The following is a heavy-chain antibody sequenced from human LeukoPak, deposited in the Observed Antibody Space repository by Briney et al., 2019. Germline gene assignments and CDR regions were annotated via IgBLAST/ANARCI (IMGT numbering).Heavy chain of an antibody. CDR1: GYSFTSYW. V-gene: IGHV5-51*03. J-gene: IGHJ2*01. D-gene: IGHD2-21*02. CDR3: ARRVYCGGDCYWYFDL. Sequence: PGESLKISCKGSGYSFTSYWIGWVLQMPGKGLEWMGIIYPGDPDTRYSPSFQGQVTISADKSISTAYLQWSSLKASDTAMYYCARRVYCGGDCYWYFDLWGRGTLVTVSS. CDR2: IYPGDPDT.